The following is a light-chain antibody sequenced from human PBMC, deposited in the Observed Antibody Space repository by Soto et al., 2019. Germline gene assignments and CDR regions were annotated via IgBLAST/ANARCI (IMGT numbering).Light chain of an antibody. CDR3: ASYTTSSTYV. CDR2: DVS. Sequence: QSALTQPASVSGSPGQSSALSCTGTSRDVGGYSYVSWYQQQPGKAPKLVISDVSNRPSGVSDRFSGSKSGNTASLTISGLQTEDEADYYCASYTTSSTYVFGTGTKVTVL. J-gene: IGLJ1*01. V-gene: IGLV2-14*01. CDR1: SRDVGGYSY.